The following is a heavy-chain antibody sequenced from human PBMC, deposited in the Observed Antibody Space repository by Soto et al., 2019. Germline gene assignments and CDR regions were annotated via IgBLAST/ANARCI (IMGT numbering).Heavy chain of an antibody. V-gene: IGHV3-21*05. CDR2: ISPSGGDI. Sequence: PGGSLRLSCAASGFKFRSYNMSWVRQAPGKGLEWLSYISPSGGDIYSADSVKGRFTISRDNAKNLLYLEMNRLRDEDTAMYYCAKGATAVTTVGDYWGQGTLVTVSS. J-gene: IGHJ4*02. D-gene: IGHD4-17*01. CDR1: GFKFRSYN. CDR3: AKGATAVTTVGDY.